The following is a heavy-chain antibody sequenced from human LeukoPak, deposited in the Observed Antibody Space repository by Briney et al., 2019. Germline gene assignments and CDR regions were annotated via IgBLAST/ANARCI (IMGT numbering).Heavy chain of an antibody. D-gene: IGHD2-21*01. J-gene: IGHJ4*02. CDR3: ARDRGGAYTFDN. Sequence: PSETLSLTCTVSGGSRMSGIYYWRWIRQPAGKGLEWLARVYSTGSTNYNPSLKGRVTISVDTSNNQFSLKLSSVTAADTAIYYCARDRGGAYTFDNWGQGALVTVSS. CDR1: GGSRMSGIYY. CDR2: VYSTGST. V-gene: IGHV4-61*02.